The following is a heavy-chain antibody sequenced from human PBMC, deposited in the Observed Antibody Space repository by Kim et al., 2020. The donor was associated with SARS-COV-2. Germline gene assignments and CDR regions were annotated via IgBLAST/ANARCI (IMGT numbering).Heavy chain of an antibody. V-gene: IGHV1-18*01. CDR1: GYTFTSYG. J-gene: IGHJ5*02. CDR3: ARDPLWVGERGWFDP. D-gene: IGHD3-10*01. Sequence: ASVKVSCKASGYTFTSYGISWVRQAPGQGLEWMGWISAYNGNTNYAQKLQGRVTMTTDTSTSTAYMELRSLRSDDTAVYYCARDPLWVGERGWFDPWGQGTLVTVSS. CDR2: ISAYNGNT.